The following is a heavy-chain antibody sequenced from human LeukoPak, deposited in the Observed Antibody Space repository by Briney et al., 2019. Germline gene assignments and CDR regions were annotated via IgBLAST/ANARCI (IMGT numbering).Heavy chain of an antibody. V-gene: IGHV3-23*01. J-gene: IGHJ3*01. CDR1: GLTFSGSA. D-gene: IGHD3-16*02. CDR2: ISYSGANS. Sequence: PGGSLRLSCAASGLTFSGSAMSWVRQAPGEGLEWVSLISYSGANSYYTDSVRGRFTISRDNSKDTLFLQTNSLRAADTAIHDFARDMQLSTWGLGTMVTVSS. CDR3: ARDMQLST.